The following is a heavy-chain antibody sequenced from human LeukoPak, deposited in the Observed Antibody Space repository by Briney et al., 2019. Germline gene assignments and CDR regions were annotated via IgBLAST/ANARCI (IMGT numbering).Heavy chain of an antibody. CDR3: AKDRSSSWYRVDFDY. Sequence: GGSLRLSCAASGFTFDDYAMHWVRQAPGKGLEWVSGISWNSGSIGYADSVKGRFTISRDNAKNSLYLQMNSLRAEDTALYYCAKDRSSSWYRVDFDYWGQGTLVTVSS. J-gene: IGHJ4*02. V-gene: IGHV3-9*01. D-gene: IGHD6-13*01. CDR1: GFTFDDYA. CDR2: ISWNSGSI.